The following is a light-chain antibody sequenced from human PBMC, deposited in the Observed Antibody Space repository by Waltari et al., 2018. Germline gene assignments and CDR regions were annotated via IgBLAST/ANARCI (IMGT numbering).Light chain of an antibody. V-gene: IGKV1-16*01. Sequence: DIQMTHSPSSLTAAVGERVTITCRGSQAISQSLAWFQQKPGKAPKSLMYAASILQGGVPSRFRGSGSGTDFTLTISSLQPEDFATYYCQQYNSYPLTFGGGTKVEIK. CDR1: QAISQS. CDR2: AAS. CDR3: QQYNSYPLT. J-gene: IGKJ4*01.